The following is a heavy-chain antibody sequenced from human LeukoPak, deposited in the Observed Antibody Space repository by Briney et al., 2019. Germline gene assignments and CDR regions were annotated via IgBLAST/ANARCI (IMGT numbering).Heavy chain of an antibody. CDR1: GVSISGHY. CDR2: MYYSGST. J-gene: IGHJ4*02. CDR3: ARGTYYDFWSGYWAYYFDY. D-gene: IGHD3-3*01. V-gene: IGHV4-59*11. Sequence: SETLSLTCTLSGVSISGHYYSWIRQPPGKGLEWIGYMYYSGSTNYNPSLKSRVTISVDTSKNQFSLKLSSVTAADTAVYYCARGTYYDFWSGYWAYYFDYWGQGTLVTVSS.